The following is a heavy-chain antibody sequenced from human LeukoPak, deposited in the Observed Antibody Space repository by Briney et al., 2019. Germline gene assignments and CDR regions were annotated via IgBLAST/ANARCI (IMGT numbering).Heavy chain of an antibody. CDR3: AKVRDYFDSSGYRYYFDY. Sequence: GGSLRLSCAASGFTFSSYAMSRVRQAPGKGLEWVSAISGSGGSTYYADSVKGRFTISRDNFKNTLYLQMNSLRAEDTAVYYCAKVRDYFDSSGYRYYFDYWGQGTLVTVSS. CDR1: GFTFSSYA. J-gene: IGHJ4*02. D-gene: IGHD3-22*01. V-gene: IGHV3-23*01. CDR2: ISGSGGST.